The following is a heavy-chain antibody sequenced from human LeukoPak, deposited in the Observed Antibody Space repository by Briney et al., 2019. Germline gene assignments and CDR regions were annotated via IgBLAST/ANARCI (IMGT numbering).Heavy chain of an antibody. CDR1: GFTFSSYS. J-gene: IGHJ4*02. CDR3: ARDKGHVGYGSGSSVFDY. D-gene: IGHD3-10*01. V-gene: IGHV3-21*01. Sequence: PGGSLRLSCAASGFTFSSYSMNWVRQAPGKGLEWVSSISSSSSYIYYADSVKGRFTISRDNAKNSLYLQMNSLRAEDTAVYYCARDKGHVGYGSGSSVFDYWGQGTLVTVSS. CDR2: ISSSSSYI.